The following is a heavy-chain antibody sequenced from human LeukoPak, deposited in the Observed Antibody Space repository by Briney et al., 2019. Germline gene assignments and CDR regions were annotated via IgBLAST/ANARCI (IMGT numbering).Heavy chain of an antibody. Sequence: TSQTLSLTCAVSGGSISSGGYSWSWIRQPPGKGLEWIGYIYHSGSTYYNPSLKSRVTISVDTSKNQFSLKLSSVTAADTAVYYCARHSGLWFGELSDAFDIWGQGTMVTVSS. CDR3: ARHSGLWFGELSDAFDI. CDR2: IYHSGST. J-gene: IGHJ3*02. CDR1: GGSISSGGYS. D-gene: IGHD3-10*01. V-gene: IGHV4-30-2*01.